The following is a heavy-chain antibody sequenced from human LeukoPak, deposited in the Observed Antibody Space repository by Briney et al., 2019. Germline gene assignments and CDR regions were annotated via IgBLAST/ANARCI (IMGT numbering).Heavy chain of an antibody. V-gene: IGHV3-48*03. CDR2: INSRGSTT. Sequence: PGGSLRLSCAASGFTFSSYEMNWVRRAPGKGLEWVSYINSRGSTTYYADSVKGRFTISRDNAKNSLFLQMNSLRDEDTAVYYCAREDDYDSSGYPDWGQGTLATVSS. J-gene: IGHJ4*02. CDR3: AREDDYDSSGYPD. CDR1: GFTFSSYE. D-gene: IGHD3-22*01.